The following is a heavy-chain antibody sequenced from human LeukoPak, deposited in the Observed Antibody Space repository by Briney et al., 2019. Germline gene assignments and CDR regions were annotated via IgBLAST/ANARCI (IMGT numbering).Heavy chain of an antibody. CDR3: ARLRTGAFDI. Sequence: ETLSLTCTVSGGSIGSDYWSWVRQAPGKGLEWVSGLNSGGGTYYADSVKGRFTISRDSSKNTLSLQMNSLRGEDTAVYFCARLRTGAFDIWGQGTMVTVSS. CDR2: LNSGGGT. V-gene: IGHV3-66*04. J-gene: IGHJ3*02. CDR1: GGSIGSDY.